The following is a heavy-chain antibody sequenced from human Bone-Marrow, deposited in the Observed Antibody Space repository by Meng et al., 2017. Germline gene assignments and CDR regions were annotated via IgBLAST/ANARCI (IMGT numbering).Heavy chain of an antibody. V-gene: IGHV6-1*01. CDR1: GDSVSSNSAA. Sequence: QLQQSVPGLVKPSQTLSLSCAISGDSVSSNSAAWNWIRQSPSRGPEWLGRTYYKSKWDNDYAVSVKSRITLNPDIAKNQFSLLLNSVTPEGTAVYYCARGGIVATSSLDYWGQGTLVTVSS. CDR3: ARGGIVATSSLDY. J-gene: IGHJ4*02. CDR2: TYYKSKWDN. D-gene: IGHD5-12*01.